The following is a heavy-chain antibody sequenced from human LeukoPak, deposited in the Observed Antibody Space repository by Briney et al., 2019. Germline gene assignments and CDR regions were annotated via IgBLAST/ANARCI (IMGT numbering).Heavy chain of an antibody. J-gene: IGHJ4*02. V-gene: IGHV3-21*04. CDR1: VFTFSTYN. Sequence: PGGSLRLSCAASVFTFSTYNMNWVRQAPGKGLEWVSSITSSSRYTFYADSVKGRFTISRDNAKNSLYLQMNSLRAEDTAVYYCAKPSSGYDLYFDYWGQGTLVTVSS. CDR2: ITSSSRYT. D-gene: IGHD5-12*01. CDR3: AKPSSGYDLYFDY.